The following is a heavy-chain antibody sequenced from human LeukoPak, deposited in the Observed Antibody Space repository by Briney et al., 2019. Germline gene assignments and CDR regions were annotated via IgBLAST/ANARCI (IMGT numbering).Heavy chain of an antibody. J-gene: IGHJ5*02. CDR2: MNPNSGNT. D-gene: IGHD3-16*02. CDR3: ARDNSVGDIAWWFDP. CDR1: GYTFTSYD. Sequence: GASVEVSCKASGYTFTSYDINWVRQATGQGLEWMGWMNPNSGNTAYAQKFQGRVTMTRDMSTTTDYMELSSLRSEDTAVYYCARDNSVGDIAWWFDPWGQGTLVTVSS. V-gene: IGHV1-8*02.